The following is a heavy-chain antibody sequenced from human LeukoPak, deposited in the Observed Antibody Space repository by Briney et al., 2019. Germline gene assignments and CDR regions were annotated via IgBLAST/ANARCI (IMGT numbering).Heavy chain of an antibody. CDR1: GYSISSGYY. J-gene: IGHJ5*02. CDR3: ARAGRRQLVWGHWFDP. D-gene: IGHD3-16*01. Sequence: SETLSLTCTVSGYSISSGYYWGWIRQPPGKGLEWIGEINHSGSTNYNPSLKSRVTISVDTSKNQFSLKLSSVTAADTAVYYCARAGRRQLVWGHWFDPWGQGTLVTVSS. V-gene: IGHV4-38-2*02. CDR2: INHSGST.